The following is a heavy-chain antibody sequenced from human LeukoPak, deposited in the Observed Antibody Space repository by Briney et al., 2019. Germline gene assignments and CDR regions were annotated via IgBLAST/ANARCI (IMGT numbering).Heavy chain of an antibody. Sequence: GASVTVSCKASGGTFSSYAISWVRQAPGQGLEWMGGIIPIFGTANYAQKFQGRVTITADESTSTAYMELSSLRSEDTAVYYCARATGSEDAFDIWGQGTMVTVSS. J-gene: IGHJ3*02. D-gene: IGHD3-10*01. V-gene: IGHV1-69*13. CDR3: ARATGSEDAFDI. CDR1: GGTFSSYA. CDR2: IIPIFGTA.